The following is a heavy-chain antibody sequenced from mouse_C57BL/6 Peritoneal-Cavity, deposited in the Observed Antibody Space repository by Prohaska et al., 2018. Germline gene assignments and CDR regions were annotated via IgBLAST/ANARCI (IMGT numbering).Heavy chain of an antibody. CDR2: INSDGSAI. CDR3: MRYGNYWYFDV. D-gene: IGHD2-1*01. V-gene: IGHV11-2*01. J-gene: IGHJ1*03. CDR1: GFTCSGFW. Sequence: VQPGGSRGLSCEGPGFTCSGFWLSWVRQTPGKTLAWIGDINSDGSAINYAPSIKDRFTIFRDNDKSTLYLQMSNVRSEDIATYFCMRYGNYWYFDVWGTGNTVTVSS.